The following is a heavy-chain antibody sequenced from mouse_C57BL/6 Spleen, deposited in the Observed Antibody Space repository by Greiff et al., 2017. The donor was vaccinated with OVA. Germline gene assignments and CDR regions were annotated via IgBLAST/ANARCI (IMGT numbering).Heavy chain of an antibody. J-gene: IGHJ3*01. D-gene: IGHD2-4*01. CDR3: AYYDYSAWFAY. CDR2: IHPNSGST. CDR1: GYTFTSYW. V-gene: IGHV1-64*01. Sequence: QVQLKQPGAELVKPGASVKLSCKASGYTFTSYWMHWVKQRPGQGLEWIGMIHPNSGSTNYNEKFKSKATLTVDKSSSTAYMQLSSLTSEDSAVYYCAYYDYSAWFAYWGQGTLVTVSA.